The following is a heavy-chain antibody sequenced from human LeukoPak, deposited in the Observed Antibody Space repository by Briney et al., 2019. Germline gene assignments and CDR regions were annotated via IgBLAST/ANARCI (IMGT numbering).Heavy chain of an antibody. CDR2: INHSGST. Sequence: PSETLSLTCAVYGESFSGYYWSWIRQPPGKGLEWIGEINHSGSTNYNPSLKSRVTVSVDTSKNQFSLKLSSVTAANPAVYYCAGRTTVTTIDYWGQGTLVTVSS. V-gene: IGHV4-34*01. CDR3: AGRTTVTTIDY. D-gene: IGHD4-17*01. J-gene: IGHJ4*02. CDR1: GESFSGYY.